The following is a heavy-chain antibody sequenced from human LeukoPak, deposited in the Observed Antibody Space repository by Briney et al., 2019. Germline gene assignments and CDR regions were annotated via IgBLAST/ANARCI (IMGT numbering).Heavy chain of an antibody. CDR2: IIGSGGST. Sequence: PAGSLRLSCAASGFTFSSYAMSWVRQAPGEGLEWVSAIIGSGGSTYYADSVKGRFTISRDNAKNTLYLQMNSLRAEDTVVYYCAKVGEITIFGVVEGADYWGQGTLVTVSS. D-gene: IGHD3-3*01. CDR1: GFTFSSYA. J-gene: IGHJ4*02. CDR3: AKVGEITIFGVVEGADY. V-gene: IGHV3-23*01.